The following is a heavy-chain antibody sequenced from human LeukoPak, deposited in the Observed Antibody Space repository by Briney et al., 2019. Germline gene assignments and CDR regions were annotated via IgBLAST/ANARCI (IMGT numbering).Heavy chain of an antibody. Sequence: AGTLTLSCAASGFTFSSYSMNWIRQAPGKGLEWVSSISSDSNYIFYADSVQGRFTISRDNAENSLFLQMNSLRAEDTAVYYCASRYCTSTNCYAFDIWGQGTMVTVSS. CDR2: ISSDSNYI. D-gene: IGHD2-2*01. CDR3: ASRYCTSTNCYAFDI. CDR1: GFTFSSYS. V-gene: IGHV3-21*01. J-gene: IGHJ3*02.